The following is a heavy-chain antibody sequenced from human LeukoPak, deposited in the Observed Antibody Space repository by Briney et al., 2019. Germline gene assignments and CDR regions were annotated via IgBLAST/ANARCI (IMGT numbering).Heavy chain of an antibody. Sequence: GGSLRLSCAASGFTFSSYAMHWVRQAPGKGLEWVAVISYDGSNKYYADSVKGRFTISRDNSKNTLYLQMNSLRAEDTALYYCAKGAAAGPTAPFDYWGQGTLVTVSS. CDR3: AKGAAAGPTAPFDY. D-gene: IGHD6-13*01. CDR2: ISYDGSNK. CDR1: GFTFSSYA. V-gene: IGHV3-30-3*01. J-gene: IGHJ4*02.